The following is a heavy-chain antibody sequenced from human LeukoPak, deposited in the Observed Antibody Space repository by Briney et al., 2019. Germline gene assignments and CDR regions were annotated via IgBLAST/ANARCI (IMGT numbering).Heavy chain of an antibody. CDR2: IYYSGST. J-gene: IGHJ4*02. Sequence: KAPETLSLTCTVSGGSISSGDYYWSWTRQHPGKGLEWIGSIYYSGSTYYNPSLKSRVSISVDTSKNQFSLKLSSVTAADTAVYYCARVQFTEWLPFDYWGQGTLVTVSS. CDR3: ARVQFTEWLPFDY. D-gene: IGHD3-3*01. CDR1: GGSISSGDYY. V-gene: IGHV4-31*03.